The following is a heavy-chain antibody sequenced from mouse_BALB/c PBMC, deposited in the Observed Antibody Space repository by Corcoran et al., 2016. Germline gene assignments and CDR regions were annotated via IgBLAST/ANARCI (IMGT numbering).Heavy chain of an antibody. Sequence: EVQLQQSGPELVKPGASVKMSCKASGYTFTSYVMHWVKQKPGQGLEWIGYINPYNDGTKYNEKFKGKATLTSDNSSSTAYMELSSLTAEDSAVYYCASSLSSGYSWFAYWGQGTLVTVSA. CDR3: ASSLSSGYSWFAY. V-gene: IGHV1S136*01. CDR1: GYTFTSYV. D-gene: IGHD3-1*01. CDR2: INPYNDGT. J-gene: IGHJ3*01.